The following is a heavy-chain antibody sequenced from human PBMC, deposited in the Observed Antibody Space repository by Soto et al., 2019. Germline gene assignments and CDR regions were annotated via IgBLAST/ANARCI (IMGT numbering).Heavy chain of an antibody. CDR2: ITPMFGTP. CDR1: GRTFSSYT. D-gene: IGHD3-22*01. CDR3: ARDGTLYGSRAYYYLY. Sequence: QVQLVQSGAEVKKPGSSVKVSCKASGRTFSSYTITWVRQAPGQGLEWMGAITPMFGTPNYAQKFRGRVTITADESSSTAYMELSSLRSEDTAMYFCARDGTLYGSRAYYYLYWGQGTLVTVSS. J-gene: IGHJ4*02. V-gene: IGHV1-69*01.